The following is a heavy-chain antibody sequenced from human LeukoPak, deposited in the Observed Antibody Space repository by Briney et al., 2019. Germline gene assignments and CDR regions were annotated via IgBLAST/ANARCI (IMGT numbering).Heavy chain of an antibody. V-gene: IGHV1-69*13. CDR1: GGTFSSYA. CDR3: ARVGCSSTSCYTGYYYYYMDV. CDR2: IIPIFGTA. J-gene: IGHJ6*03. Sequence: GASVKVSCKASGGTFSSYAISWVRQAPGQGLEWMGGIIPIFGTANYAQKFQGRVTITADESTSTAYMELSSLRSEDTAAYYCARVGCSSTSCYTGYYYYYMDVWGKGTTVTVSS. D-gene: IGHD2-2*02.